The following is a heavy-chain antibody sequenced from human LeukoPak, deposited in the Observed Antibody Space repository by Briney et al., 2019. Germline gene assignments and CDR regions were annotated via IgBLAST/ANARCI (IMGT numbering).Heavy chain of an antibody. CDR1: GFTFSDYY. CDR2: ISSSGSTI. CDR3: ARGSTIAAAFYYYGMDV. Sequence: GGSLRLSCAASGFTFSDYYMSWIRQAPGKGLEWVSYISSSGSTIYYADSVKGRFTISRDNAKNSLYLQMNSLRAEDTAVYYCARGSTIAAAFYYYGMDVWGQGTTVTVSS. D-gene: IGHD6-13*01. J-gene: IGHJ6*02. V-gene: IGHV3-11*01.